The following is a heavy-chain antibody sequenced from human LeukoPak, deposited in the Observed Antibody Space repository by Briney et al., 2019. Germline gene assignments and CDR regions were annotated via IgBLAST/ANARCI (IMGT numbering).Heavy chain of an antibody. CDR3: ARELVPAFSYYGMDV. D-gene: IGHD2-2*01. Sequence: ASVTVSFKASGGTFSSYAISWVRQAPGQGLEWMGWINPNSGGTNYAQKFQGRVTMTRDTSISTAYMELSRLRSDDTAVYYCARELVPAFSYYGMDVWGQGTTVTVSS. CDR2: INPNSGGT. CDR1: GGTFSSYA. J-gene: IGHJ6*02. V-gene: IGHV1-2*02.